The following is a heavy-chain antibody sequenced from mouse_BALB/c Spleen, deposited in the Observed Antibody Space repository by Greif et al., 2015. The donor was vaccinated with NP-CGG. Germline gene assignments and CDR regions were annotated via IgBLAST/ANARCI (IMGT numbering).Heavy chain of an antibody. V-gene: IGHV1-69*02. CDR1: GYTFTSYW. J-gene: IGHJ2*01. Sequence: QVQLQQPGAELVKPGASVKLSCKASGYTFTSYWMHWVKQRPGQGLEWIGEIDPSNSYTNYNQKFKGKATLTVDKSSSTAYMQLSSLTSEDSAVYYCARGGQDDYWGQGTTLTVSS. CDR2: IDPSNSYT. CDR3: ARGGQDDY. D-gene: IGHD3-3*01.